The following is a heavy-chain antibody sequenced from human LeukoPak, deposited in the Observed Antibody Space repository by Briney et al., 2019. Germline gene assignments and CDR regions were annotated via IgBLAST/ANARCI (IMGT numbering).Heavy chain of an antibody. CDR1: GYTFTSYA. D-gene: IGHD3-22*01. V-gene: IGHV1-3*01. CDR3: ARVGAGYDSSGYYLFDY. CDR2: INAGNGNT. Sequence: ASVKVSCKASGYTFTSYAMHWVRQAPGQRLEWMGWINAGNGNTKYSQKFQGRVTITRDTSASTAYMELSSLRSEDTAVYYCARVGAGYDSSGYYLFDYWGQGTLVTVSS. J-gene: IGHJ4*02.